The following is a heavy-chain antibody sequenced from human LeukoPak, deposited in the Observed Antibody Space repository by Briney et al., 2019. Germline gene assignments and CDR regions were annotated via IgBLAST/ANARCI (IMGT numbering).Heavy chain of an antibody. V-gene: IGHV1-8*01. CDR1: GYTFTSYD. CDR2: MNPNSGNT. J-gene: IGHJ4*02. D-gene: IGHD2-21*02. CDR3: ATPRGDFDYYFDY. Sequence: ASVKVSCKASGYTFTSYDINWVRQATGQGLEWMGWMNPNSGNTGYAQKFQGRVTMTRNTSICTAYMELSSLRSEDTAVYYCATPRGDFDYYFDYWGQGTLVTVSS.